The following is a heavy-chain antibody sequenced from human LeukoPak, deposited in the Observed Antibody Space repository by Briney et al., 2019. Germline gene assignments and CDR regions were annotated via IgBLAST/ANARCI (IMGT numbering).Heavy chain of an antibody. Sequence: PSETLSLTCTVSGGSISSYYWSWIRQPPGKGLEWIGYIYYSGSTNDNPSLKSRVTISVDTSKNQFSLKLSSVTAADTAVYYCARDSSSWAGHYYYMDVWGKGTTVTVSS. CDR3: ARDSSSWAGHYYYMDV. CDR2: IYYSGST. D-gene: IGHD6-13*01. V-gene: IGHV4-59*01. J-gene: IGHJ6*03. CDR1: GGSISSYY.